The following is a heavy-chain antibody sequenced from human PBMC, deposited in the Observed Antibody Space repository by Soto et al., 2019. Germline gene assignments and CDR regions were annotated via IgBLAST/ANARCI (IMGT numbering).Heavy chain of an antibody. D-gene: IGHD5-12*01. Sequence: GESLKISCKGSGYSFTSYWISWVRQMPGKGLEWMGRIDPSDSYTNYSPSFQGHVTISADKSISTAYLQWSSLKASDTAMYYCATYSLRLLGRYYYGMDVWGQGTTVTVSS. CDR2: IDPSDSYT. CDR3: ATYSLRLLGRYYYGMDV. V-gene: IGHV5-10-1*01. CDR1: GYSFTSYW. J-gene: IGHJ6*02.